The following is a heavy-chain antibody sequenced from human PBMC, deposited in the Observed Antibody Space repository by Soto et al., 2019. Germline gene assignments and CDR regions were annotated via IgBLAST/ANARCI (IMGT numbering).Heavy chain of an antibody. CDR3: VRDQKWAYGY. V-gene: IGHV3-74*01. Sequence: VSLRLSCAASGFTFSRHWMHWVRQAPGKGLSWVSHIGPDGYKTRDADSVKGRFIISRDNARNTLYLQMNSLRDDDTAVYYCVRDQKWAYGYWGPGILVTVSS. CDR2: IGPDGYKT. D-gene: IGHD1-26*01. CDR1: GFTFSRHW. J-gene: IGHJ4*02.